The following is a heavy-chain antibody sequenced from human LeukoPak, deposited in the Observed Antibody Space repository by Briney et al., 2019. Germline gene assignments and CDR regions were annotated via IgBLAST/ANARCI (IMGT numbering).Heavy chain of an antibody. CDR2: VSDSGGYT. CDR1: GFTFSTYV. Sequence: GGTLRLSCAASGFTFSTYVMSWVRQAPGKGLEWVSSVSDSGGYTYYADSVKGRLTISRDNSKNTVSLQMNSLRAEDTAVYYCAKGVLGYSVPFLDCWGRGALVTVSS. J-gene: IGHJ4*02. V-gene: IGHV3-23*01. D-gene: IGHD3-10*02. CDR3: AKGVLGYSVPFLDC.